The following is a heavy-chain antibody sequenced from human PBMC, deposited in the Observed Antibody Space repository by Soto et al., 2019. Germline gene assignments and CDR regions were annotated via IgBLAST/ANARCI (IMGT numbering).Heavy chain of an antibody. CDR1: GFTFSNYA. J-gene: IGHJ4*02. D-gene: IGHD6-13*01. V-gene: IGHV3-23*01. CDR3: AEDQSRRLYEIDH. CDR2: ISGSGGST. Sequence: EVQLLESGGGLVQPGGSLRLSCAASGFTFSNYAVTWVRQAPGKGLEWVSTISGSGGSTYYADSVKGRFTISRDKSKNTLYLQMNSLRAENTAVFYCAEDQSRRLYEIDHWAQGTLVTFSS.